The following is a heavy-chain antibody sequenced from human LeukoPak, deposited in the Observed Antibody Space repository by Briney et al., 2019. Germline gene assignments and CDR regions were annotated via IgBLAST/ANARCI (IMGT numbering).Heavy chain of an antibody. V-gene: IGHV4-4*02. CDR2: IYHSGST. CDR1: GGSISSSNW. D-gene: IGHD2-15*01. CDR3: ARLPRDFYFDY. J-gene: IGHJ4*02. Sequence: SGTLSLTCAVSGGSISSSNWWSWVRQPPGKGLEWIGEIYHSGSTNYNPSLKSRVTISVDTSKNQFSLKLSSVTAADTAVYYCARLPRDFYFDYWGQGTLVTVSS.